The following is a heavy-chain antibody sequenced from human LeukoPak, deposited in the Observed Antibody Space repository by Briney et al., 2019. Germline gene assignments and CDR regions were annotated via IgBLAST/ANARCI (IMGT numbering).Heavy chain of an antibody. CDR3: ARNWGSLDY. CDR2: IKQDGSEK. V-gene: IGHV3-7*04. Sequence: GGTLRLSCAASVFTHSRYCTNCVPHAPGKGLEWVANIKQDGSEKYYVDSVTGRFTISRDNAKNSLYLQMDSLRAEDTAVYYCARNWGSLDYWGQGTLVTVSS. CDR1: VFTHSRYC. D-gene: IGHD7-27*01. J-gene: IGHJ4*02.